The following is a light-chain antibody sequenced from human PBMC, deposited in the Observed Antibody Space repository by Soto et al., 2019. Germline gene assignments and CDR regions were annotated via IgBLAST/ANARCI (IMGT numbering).Light chain of an antibody. CDR2: EVS. Sequence: QSVLTQPASVSGSPGQSITISCTGTSSDVGGYNFVSWYQHHPGKAPKLMIYEVSNRPSGVSNRFSGSKSGNTASLTISGLHAEEEDEYCCSSYRSSSMVVFGTGTKVTVL. V-gene: IGLV2-14*01. CDR1: SSDVGGYNF. J-gene: IGLJ1*01. CDR3: SSYRSSSMVV.